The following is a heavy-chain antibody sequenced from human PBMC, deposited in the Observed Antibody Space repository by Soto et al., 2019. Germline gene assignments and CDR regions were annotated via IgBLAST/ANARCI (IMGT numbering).Heavy chain of an antibody. J-gene: IGHJ4*02. D-gene: IGHD6-13*01. CDR1: GGTFSSYA. CDR2: IIPIFGTA. Sequence: SVKVSCKASGGTFSSYAISWVRQAPGQGLEWMGGIIPIFGTANYAQKFQSRVTITADESTSTAYMELSSLRSEDTAAYYCARESQFSSSSFDYWGQGTLVTVSS. CDR3: ARESQFSSSSFDY. V-gene: IGHV1-69*13.